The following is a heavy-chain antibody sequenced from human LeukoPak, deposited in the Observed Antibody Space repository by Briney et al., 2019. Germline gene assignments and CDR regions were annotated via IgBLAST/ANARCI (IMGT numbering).Heavy chain of an antibody. V-gene: IGHV3-48*03. J-gene: IGHJ4*02. CDR1: GFTFSTYE. D-gene: IGHD3-22*01. Sequence: GGSLRLSCAASGFTFSTYEMSWVRQAPGKGLEWISYISSDGSTIYYADSVKGRFTISRDNAKNSLYLQMNGLRAEDTAVYYCARAYYYDSSGQGYYFDYWGQGTLVTVSS. CDR3: ARAYYYDSSGQGYYFDY. CDR2: ISSDGSTI.